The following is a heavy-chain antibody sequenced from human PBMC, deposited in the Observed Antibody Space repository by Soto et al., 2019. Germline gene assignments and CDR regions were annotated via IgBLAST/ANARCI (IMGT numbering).Heavy chain of an antibody. Sequence: QVQLQESGPGLVKPSETLSLTCTVSGDSISSYYWSWIRQPPGKGLEWIGNIYHSGSTNYSPSLKGRVTISVDTSKNQFSLKLTSVTAADTAVYSCARHYCRGGSCYLDYWGQGILVTVSS. CDR1: GDSISSYY. CDR3: ARHYCRGGSCYLDY. V-gene: IGHV4-59*08. D-gene: IGHD2-15*01. CDR2: IYHSGST. J-gene: IGHJ4*02.